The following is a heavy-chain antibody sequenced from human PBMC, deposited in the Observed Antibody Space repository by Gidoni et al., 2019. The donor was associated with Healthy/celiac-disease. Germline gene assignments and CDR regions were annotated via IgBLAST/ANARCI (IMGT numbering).Heavy chain of an antibody. D-gene: IGHD1-26*01. CDR3: ARVFWTYSGSSRSAFDI. Sequence: EVQLVQSGAEVKKPGASLTISCKGSGYCFTTYWIGWLRQMPGKGLEWMGIIYPGDSDTRYSPSFQGQVTISADKSISTAYLQWSSLKASDTAMYYCARVFWTYSGSSRSAFDIWGQGTMVTVSS. CDR1: GYCFTTYW. CDR2: IYPGDSDT. J-gene: IGHJ3*02. V-gene: IGHV5-51*03.